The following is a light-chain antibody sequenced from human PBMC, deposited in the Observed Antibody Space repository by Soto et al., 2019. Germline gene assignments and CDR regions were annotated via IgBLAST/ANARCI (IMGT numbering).Light chain of an antibody. CDR1: QSVSSN. CDR3: QQYNNWPHS. Sequence: EIEMTQSPATLSLSPGQRATLSCRASQSVSSNLAWYQQILGQAPRLLISGASTRATGIPARFTGSGSGTEFTLTISSLQSEDFAVYYCQQYNNWPHSFGQGTKVDIK. J-gene: IGKJ2*01. V-gene: IGKV3-15*01. CDR2: GAS.